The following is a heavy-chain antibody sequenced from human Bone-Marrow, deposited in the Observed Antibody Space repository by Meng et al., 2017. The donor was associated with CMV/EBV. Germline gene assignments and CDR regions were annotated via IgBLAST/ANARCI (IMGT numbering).Heavy chain of an antibody. CDR2: INSDGSST. Sequence: GGSLRLSCAASGFTFSSYSMNWVRQAPGKGLVWVSRINSDGSSTSYADSVKGRFTISRDNAKNTLYLQMNSLRAEDTAVYYCAKDRIKRMTTGFDYWGQGTLVTVSS. CDR3: AKDRIKRMTTGFDY. D-gene: IGHD4-11*01. J-gene: IGHJ4*02. V-gene: IGHV3-74*01. CDR1: GFTFSSYS.